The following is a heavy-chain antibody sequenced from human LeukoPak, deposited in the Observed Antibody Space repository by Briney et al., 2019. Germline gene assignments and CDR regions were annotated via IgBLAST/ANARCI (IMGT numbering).Heavy chain of an antibody. D-gene: IGHD6-19*01. CDR3: ARAVAGLPIDY. Sequence: GGSLRFSCAASGFTFSSYAMHWVRQAPGKGLEWVAVISYDGSNKYYADSVKGRFTISRDNSKNTLYLQMNSLRAEDTAVYYCARAVAGLPIDYWGQGTLVTVSS. V-gene: IGHV3-30-3*01. CDR1: GFTFSSYA. CDR2: ISYDGSNK. J-gene: IGHJ4*02.